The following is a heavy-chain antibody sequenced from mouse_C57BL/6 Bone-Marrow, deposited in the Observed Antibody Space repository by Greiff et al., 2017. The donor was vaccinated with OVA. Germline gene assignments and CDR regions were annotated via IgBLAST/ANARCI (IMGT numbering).Heavy chain of an antibody. V-gene: IGHV5-12*01. CDR1: GFTFSDYY. Sequence: EVKLVESGGGLVQPGGSLKLSCAASGFTFSDYYMYWVRQTPEKRLEWVAYISTGGGSTYYPDTVKGRFTISRDNAKNTLYLQMSRLKSEDTAMYYCARSPYYYGSMDYWGQGTSVTVSS. CDR2: ISTGGGST. CDR3: ARSPYYYGSMDY. J-gene: IGHJ4*01. D-gene: IGHD1-1*01.